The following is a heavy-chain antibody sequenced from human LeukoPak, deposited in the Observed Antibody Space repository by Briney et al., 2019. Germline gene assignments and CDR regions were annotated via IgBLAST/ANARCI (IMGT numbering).Heavy chain of an antibody. CDR3: ARENSGSYREFDY. CDR2: IYPSGST. J-gene: IGHJ4*02. Sequence: SETLSLTCTISGGSISIYYWNWIRQPAGKGLEWIGRIYPSGSTNYNPSLKSRVTMSVDTSKNQFSLKLSSVTAADTAVYYCARENSGSYREFDYWGQGTLVTVSS. V-gene: IGHV4-4*07. CDR1: GGSISIYY. D-gene: IGHD1-26*01.